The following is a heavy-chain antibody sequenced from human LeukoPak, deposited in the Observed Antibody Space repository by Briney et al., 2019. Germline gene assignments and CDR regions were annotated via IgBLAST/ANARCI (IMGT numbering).Heavy chain of an antibody. CDR2: FDPEDGET. D-gene: IGHD1-26*01. Sequence: ASVKVSCKVSGYTLTELSMHWVRQAPGKGLEWMGGFDPEDGETIYAQKFQGRVTMTEDTSTDTAYMQLSGLRSEDTAVYYCATAGLDSRVTWDTAFDIWGQGTMVTVSS. J-gene: IGHJ3*02. CDR1: GYTLTELS. CDR3: ATAGLDSRVTWDTAFDI. V-gene: IGHV1-24*01.